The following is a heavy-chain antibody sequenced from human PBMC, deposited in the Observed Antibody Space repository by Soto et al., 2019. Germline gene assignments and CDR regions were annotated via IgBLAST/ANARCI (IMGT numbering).Heavy chain of an antibody. CDR1: GGTVSSYT. CDR2: IISILGIA. D-gene: IGHD3-22*01. V-gene: IGHV1-69*02. CDR3: ASEGYSSATFDI. Sequence: QVQLVQSGAEVKKPGSSVKVSCTASGGTVSSYTISWVRQAPGQGLEWMGRIISILGIANYAQQFQGRVTIIADKSTSTAYMELSSLRSEDTAVYYCASEGYSSATFDIWGQGTMVTVSS. J-gene: IGHJ3*02.